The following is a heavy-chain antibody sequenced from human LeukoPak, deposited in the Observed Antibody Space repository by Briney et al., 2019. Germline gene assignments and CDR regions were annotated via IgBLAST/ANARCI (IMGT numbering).Heavy chain of an antibody. D-gene: IGHD2/OR15-2a*01. J-gene: IGHJ4*02. CDR2: ISLGGSTI. CDR3: AKDIIAPGLFYDY. V-gene: IGHV3-11*04. CDR1: GFTFSDYY. Sequence: KAGGSLRLPCVASGFTFSDYYMGWIRQAPGKGLESVSYISLGGSTISYTDSVKGRFTISRDDAQNALYLQMNSLRADDTAVYYCAKDIIAPGLFYDYWGQGTLVTVSS.